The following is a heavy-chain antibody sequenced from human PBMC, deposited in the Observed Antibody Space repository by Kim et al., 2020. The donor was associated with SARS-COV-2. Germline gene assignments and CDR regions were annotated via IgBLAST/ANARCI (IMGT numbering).Heavy chain of an antibody. CDR3: CGGSGWLIEY. Sequence: GGSLRLSCAASGFTFSNSWLNWVRQAPGEGLEWVANIKKDGSDKYYVDSVRGRFTISRDNAKNLLFLQMNNLGGEDAAVYYCCGGSGWLIEYWGQGSLVTVAS. V-gene: IGHV3-7*01. CDR2: IKKDGSDK. J-gene: IGHJ4*02. CDR1: GFTFSNSW. D-gene: IGHD6-19*01.